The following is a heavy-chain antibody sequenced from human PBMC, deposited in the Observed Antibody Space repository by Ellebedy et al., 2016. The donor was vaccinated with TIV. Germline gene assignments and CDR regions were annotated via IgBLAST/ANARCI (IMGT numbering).Heavy chain of an antibody. CDR2: KRFDGRTE. Sequence: PGGSLRLSCVASGFSFSTYGMHWVRQAPGKGLEWVAFKRFDGRTEYNGDSVKGRFIISRDLSKNTLYLQMNRMTSDDTGIYYCTRETNPPPGALAGTGFDCWGQGTLVIVSS. CDR1: GFSFSTYG. D-gene: IGHD6-19*01. CDR3: TRETNPPPGALAGTGFDC. J-gene: IGHJ4*02. V-gene: IGHV3-30*02.